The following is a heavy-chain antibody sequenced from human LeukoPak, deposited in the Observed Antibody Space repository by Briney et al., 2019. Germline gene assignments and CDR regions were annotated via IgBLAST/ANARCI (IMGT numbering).Heavy chain of an antibody. Sequence: GASVKVSCKASGYTFTSYAMHWVRQAPGQRLEWMGWINAGNGNTKYSQKFRGRVTITRDTSASTAYMELSSLRSEDTAVHYCARDPAGHCTNGVCGYFDYWGQGTLVTVSS. CDR3: ARDPAGHCTNGVCGYFDY. D-gene: IGHD2-8*01. J-gene: IGHJ4*02. V-gene: IGHV1-3*01. CDR2: INAGNGNT. CDR1: GYTFTSYA.